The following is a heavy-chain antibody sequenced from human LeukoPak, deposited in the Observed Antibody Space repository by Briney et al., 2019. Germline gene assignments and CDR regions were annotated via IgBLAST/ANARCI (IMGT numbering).Heavy chain of an antibody. D-gene: IGHD5-18*01. CDR3: ARRTVDTSLVTWFDP. CDR2: IYYSGIT. V-gene: IGHV4-39*01. J-gene: IGHJ5*02. CDR1: GGSIISNHF. Sequence: SETLSLTCTVSGGSIISNHFWGWIRQPPGKGLEWIGSIYYSGITYYNTSLKSRVTMAADTSKNQISLHLSSVTAADTAVYYCARRTVDTSLVTWFDPWGQGTLVVVSS.